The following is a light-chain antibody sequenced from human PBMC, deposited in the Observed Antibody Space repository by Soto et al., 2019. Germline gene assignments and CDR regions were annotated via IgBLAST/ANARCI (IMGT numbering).Light chain of an antibody. V-gene: IGLV1-47*01. CDR3: AAWDDSLSGHYV. J-gene: IGLJ1*01. CDR2: RNN. CDR1: SSNIGSNY. Sequence: QSALTQPPSASGTPGQRVTISCSGSSSNIGSNYVYWYQQLPGTAPKLLIYRNNQRPSGVPDRFSGSKSGTSASLAISGLRSEDEADYYCAAWDDSLSGHYVFGTGTKDTVL.